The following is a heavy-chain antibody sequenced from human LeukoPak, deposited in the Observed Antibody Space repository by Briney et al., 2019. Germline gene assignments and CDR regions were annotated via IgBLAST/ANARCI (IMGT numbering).Heavy chain of an antibody. J-gene: IGHJ5*02. V-gene: IGHV4-31*03. D-gene: IGHD3-10*01. CDR3: ARDRRYGSRSYDGFDL. CDR2: IYYSGST. Sequence: SQTLSLTCTVSGGSISSGGYYWNWIRQHPGKGLEWIGYIYYSGSTYYNPSLKSRVTISVDTSKNQFSLKLSSVTAADTAVYYCARDRRYGSRSYDGFDLWGQGTLVTVSS. CDR1: GGSISSGGYY.